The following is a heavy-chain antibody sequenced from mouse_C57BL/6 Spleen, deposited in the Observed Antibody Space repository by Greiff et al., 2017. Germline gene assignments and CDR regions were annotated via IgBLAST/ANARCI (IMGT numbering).Heavy chain of an antibody. CDR1: GFTFSDYY. Sequence: EVKLMESEGGLVQPGSSMKLSCTASGFTFSDYYMAWVRQVPEKGLEWVANINYDGSSTYYLDSLKSRFIISRDNAKNILYLQMSSLKSEDTATYYCARGDVYYGSSYVFAYWGQGTLVTVST. J-gene: IGHJ3*01. CDR2: INYDGSST. CDR3: ARGDVYYGSSYVFAY. D-gene: IGHD1-1*01. V-gene: IGHV5-16*01.